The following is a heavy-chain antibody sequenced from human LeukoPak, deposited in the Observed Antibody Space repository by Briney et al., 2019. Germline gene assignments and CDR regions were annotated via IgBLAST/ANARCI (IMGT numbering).Heavy chain of an antibody. CDR3: TRDLGTSGGMDV. V-gene: IGHV3-48*02. CDR2: ISSSTSTI. D-gene: IGHD1-1*01. CDR1: GFTFSSYS. Sequence: GGTLRLSCAASGFTFSSYSKNWVCQAPAAGMERVSYISSSTSTIYYEDPVKSRLTTSRVNATNLLYLQMISLRDEDTAVYYCTRDLGTSGGMDVWGQGTRVTVSS. J-gene: IGHJ6*02.